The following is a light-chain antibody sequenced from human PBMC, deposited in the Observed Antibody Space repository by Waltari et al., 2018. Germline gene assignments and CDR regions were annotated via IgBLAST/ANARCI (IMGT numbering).Light chain of an antibody. CDR3: ATWDDSLNGL. CDR2: SNN. CDR1: SSNIGSKS. V-gene: IGLV1-44*01. Sequence: QSVLTQPPSASGIPGQTVSISCSGSSSNIGSKSVNWYQQVPGTAPKLLIYSNNQRPSGVPDRFSVSKSGTSASLAISGLQSEDESYYYCATWDDSLNGLFGGGTKLTVL. J-gene: IGLJ2*01.